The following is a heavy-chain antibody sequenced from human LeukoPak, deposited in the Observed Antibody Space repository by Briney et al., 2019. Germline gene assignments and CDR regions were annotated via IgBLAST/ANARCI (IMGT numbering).Heavy chain of an antibody. J-gene: IGHJ6*03. Sequence: SETLSLTCTVSGGSISGYYWSWIRQPPGKGLEWIGYIYYSGSTNYNPSLKSRVTISVDTSKNQFSLKLSSVTAADTAVYYCARDRVLDSQDNYYYYYYMDVWGKGTTVTVSS. CDR2: IYYSGST. V-gene: IGHV4-59*01. CDR1: GGSISGYY. CDR3: ARDRVLDSQDNYYYYYYMDV. D-gene: IGHD3-3*01.